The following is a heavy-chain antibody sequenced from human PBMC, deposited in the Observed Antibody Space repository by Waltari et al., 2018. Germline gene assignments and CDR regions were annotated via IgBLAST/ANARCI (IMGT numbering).Heavy chain of an antibody. J-gene: IGHJ3*01. CDR1: GVSITSNRHY. V-gene: IGHV4-39*01. Sequence: QLQLQESGPRLVRPSETLSLICRVSGVSITSNRHYLACIRQSPGQGLEWIGTVSYSGTTYISPSLKSRVSVSRDTSKNQVSLILGSVTAADMAVYYCATYIGASVGTAAFDVWGQGTMVTVSS. D-gene: IGHD5-12*01. CDR3: ATYIGASVGTAAFDV. CDR2: VSYSGTT.